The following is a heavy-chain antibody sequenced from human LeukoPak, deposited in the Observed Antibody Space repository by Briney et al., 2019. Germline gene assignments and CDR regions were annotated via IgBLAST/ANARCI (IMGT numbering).Heavy chain of an antibody. J-gene: IGHJ4*02. CDR3: ARAGSRWLPPQYYFDY. Sequence: GGSLRLSCAVSGFTFDDYGMSWVRQAPGKGLEWVSGINWNGGSTGYADSVKGRFTISRDNAKNSLYLQMNSLRAEDTALYYCARAGSRWLPPQYYFDYWGQGTLVTVSS. D-gene: IGHD5-24*01. CDR2: INWNGGST. CDR1: GFTFDDYG. V-gene: IGHV3-20*04.